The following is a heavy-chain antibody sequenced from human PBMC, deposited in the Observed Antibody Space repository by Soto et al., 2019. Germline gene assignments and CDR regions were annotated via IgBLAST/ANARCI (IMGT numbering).Heavy chain of an antibody. J-gene: IGHJ6*03. CDR2: ISSSSSTI. Sequence: VGSLRLSCAASGFTFSSYSMNWVRQAQGKGLEWVSYISSSSSTIYYADSVKGRFTISRDNAKNSLYLQMNSLRAEDTAVYYCARDMRLGELLYYYYYMDVWGKGTTVTVSS. CDR3: ARDMRLGELLYYYYYMDV. V-gene: IGHV3-48*01. D-gene: IGHD3-10*01. CDR1: GFTFSSYS.